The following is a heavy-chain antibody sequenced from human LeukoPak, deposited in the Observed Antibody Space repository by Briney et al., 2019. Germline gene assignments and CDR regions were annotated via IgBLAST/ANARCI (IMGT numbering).Heavy chain of an antibody. J-gene: IGHJ6*02. CDR3: ARDAPGPGIAAAGTGMDV. CDR1: GFTFSSYS. Sequence: GGSLRLSCAASGFTFSSYSMNWVHQAPGKGLEWVSSISSSSSYIYYADSVKGRFTISRDNAKNSLYLQMNSLRAEDTAVYYCARDAPGPGIAAAGTGMDVWGQGTTVTVSS. D-gene: IGHD6-13*01. CDR2: ISSSSSYI. V-gene: IGHV3-21*01.